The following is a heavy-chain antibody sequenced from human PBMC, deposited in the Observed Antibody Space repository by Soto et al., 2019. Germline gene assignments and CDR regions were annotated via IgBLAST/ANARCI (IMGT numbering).Heavy chain of an antibody. V-gene: IGHV3-30*18. CDR3: AKDRGSNWYYSGMDV. CDR1: GFTFSSYG. Sequence: QVQLVESEGGVVQPGRSLRLSCAASGFTFSSYGMHWVRQAPGKGLEWVAVISHDGSNKYYADSVKGRLTISRDNSKNTQYLQMNSLRPEDTAVYYCAKDRGSNWYYSGMDVCGQGTTVTVSS. J-gene: IGHJ6*02. CDR2: ISHDGSNK. D-gene: IGHD4-4*01.